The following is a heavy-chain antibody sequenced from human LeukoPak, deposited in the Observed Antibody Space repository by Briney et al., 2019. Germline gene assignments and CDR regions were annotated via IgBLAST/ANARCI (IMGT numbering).Heavy chain of an antibody. D-gene: IGHD3-22*01. CDR3: ARVQDFETRGYYLGY. CDR1: GGSFSDYY. V-gene: IGHV4-34*01. J-gene: IGHJ4*01. Sequence: SQILSLTCAVYGGSFSDYYWNWIRQPPGKGLEWIGEINHSGSTNYNPSLKSRVTMSVDTFKNQFSLTLSSVTAADTAVYYCARVQDFETRGYYLGYWGHGTLVTVSS. CDR2: INHSGST.